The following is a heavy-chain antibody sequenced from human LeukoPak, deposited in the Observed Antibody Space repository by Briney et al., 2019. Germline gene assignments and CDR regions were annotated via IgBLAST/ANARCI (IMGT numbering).Heavy chain of an antibody. CDR1: GGSISSGSYY. V-gene: IGHV4-61*02. J-gene: IGHJ3*02. CDR2: IYTSGST. CDR3: ARVSRVVAFDI. Sequence: PSQTLSLTCTVSGGSISSGSYYWSWIRQPAGKGLEWIGRIYTSGSTNYNPSLKSRVTISVDTSKNQFSLKLSSVTAADTAVYYCARVSRVVAFDIWGQGTMVTVSS. D-gene: IGHD2-15*01.